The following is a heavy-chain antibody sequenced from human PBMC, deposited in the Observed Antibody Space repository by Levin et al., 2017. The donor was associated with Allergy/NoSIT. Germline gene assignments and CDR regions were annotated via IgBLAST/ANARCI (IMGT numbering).Heavy chain of an antibody. CDR2: INPDGSVT. J-gene: IGHJ4*02. Sequence: QTGGSLRLSCAASGFTFSSYWMSWVRQAPGKGLVWVSHINPDGSVTSYADSVKGRFTISRDNTKNTLYLHMSSLRAEDTAMYYCASDWGYSGYWGQGALVTVSS. CDR1: GFTFSSYW. CDR3: ASDWGYSGY. V-gene: IGHV3-74*01. D-gene: IGHD2-15*01.